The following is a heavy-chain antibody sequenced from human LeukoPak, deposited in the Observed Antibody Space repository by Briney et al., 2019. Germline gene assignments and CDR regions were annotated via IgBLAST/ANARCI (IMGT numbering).Heavy chain of an antibody. Sequence: ASVKVSCKTSGYTFTTYGINWVRQATGQGLEWMGWISAYNGNTNYAQKLQGRVTMTTDTSTSTAYMELRSLRSDDTAVYYCARDWGMYYYDSSGYTVFDYWGQGTLVTVSS. V-gene: IGHV1-18*01. D-gene: IGHD3-22*01. CDR1: GYTFTTYG. CDR2: ISAYNGNT. J-gene: IGHJ4*02. CDR3: ARDWGMYYYDSSGYTVFDY.